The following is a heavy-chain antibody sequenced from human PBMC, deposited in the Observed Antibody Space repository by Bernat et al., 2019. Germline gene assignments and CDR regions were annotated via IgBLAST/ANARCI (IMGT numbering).Heavy chain of an antibody. D-gene: IGHD3-22*01. CDR3: ARPYYYDSSGYLGYYYGMDV. J-gene: IGHJ6*02. Sequence: QLQLQESGPGLVKPSETLSLTCTVSGGSISSSSYYWGWIRQPPGKGPEWIGSIYYSGNTYYNPSLKSRVPISVYTSKNQFSLKLSSVTAADTAVYYCARPYYYDSSGYLGYYYGMDVWGQGTTVTVSS. V-gene: IGHV4-39*01. CDR1: GGSISSSSYY. CDR2: IYYSGNT.